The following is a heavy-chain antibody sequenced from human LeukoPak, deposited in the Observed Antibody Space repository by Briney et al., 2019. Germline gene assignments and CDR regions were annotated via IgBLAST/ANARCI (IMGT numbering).Heavy chain of an antibody. D-gene: IGHD5/OR15-5a*01. CDR2: IYNSGST. Sequence: SETLSLTCTVSGGSISSYYWSWIRQPAGKGLEWIGRIYNSGSTNYNPSLKSRVTMSVDTSKNQFSLKLSSVTAADTAVYYCARDSSISGPFDYWGQGTLVTVSS. J-gene: IGHJ4*02. CDR1: GGSISSYY. V-gene: IGHV4-4*07. CDR3: ARDSSISGPFDY.